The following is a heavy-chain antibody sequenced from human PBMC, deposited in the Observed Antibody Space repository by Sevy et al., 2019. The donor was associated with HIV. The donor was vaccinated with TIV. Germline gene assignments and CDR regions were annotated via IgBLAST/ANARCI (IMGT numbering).Heavy chain of an antibody. Sequence: GGSLRLSCTASGFTFGDYAMSWFRQAPGKGLEWVGFIRSKAYGGTTEYAASVKGRFTISRDDSKSIAYLQMNSLKTEDTAVYYCTGPATRYYDFWSGYYDYGMDVWGQGTTVTVSS. V-gene: IGHV3-49*03. CDR3: TGPATRYYDFWSGYYDYGMDV. CDR1: GFTFGDYA. CDR2: IRSKAYGGTT. J-gene: IGHJ6*02. D-gene: IGHD3-3*01.